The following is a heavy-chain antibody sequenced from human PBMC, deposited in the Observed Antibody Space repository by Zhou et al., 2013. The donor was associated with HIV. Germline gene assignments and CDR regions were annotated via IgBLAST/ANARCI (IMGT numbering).Heavy chain of an antibody. V-gene: IGHV1-2*02. CDR3: VRRGLCDHCGNFHFQH. D-gene: IGHD2-21*01. Sequence: QVRLVQSGAVMRKPGSSVRISCETFGYNFIDYSIHWVRHVRGKGLEWMGWMKPSRGAVNYARNFQGRVAMTRQLSSEDTDRGTAYMDLSALTSADTADYYCVRRGLCDHCGNFHFQHWGQGTLVVVSS. CDR1: GYNFIDYS. J-gene: IGHJ1*01. CDR2: MKPSRGAV.